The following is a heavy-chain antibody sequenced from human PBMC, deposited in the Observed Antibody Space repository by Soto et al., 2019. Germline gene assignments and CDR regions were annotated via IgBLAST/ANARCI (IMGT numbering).Heavy chain of an antibody. Sequence: ASVKVSFKASGYTFTTYGISWVRQAPGQGLEWMGWISGYNGHTKYAQKFQGRVTMTTDTSTSTVYMDLRSLRSDDTAVYYCAKGSNFDYWGQGTLVTVSS. CDR3: AKGSNFDY. CDR1: GYTFTTYG. J-gene: IGHJ4*02. CDR2: ISGYNGHT. V-gene: IGHV1-18*01.